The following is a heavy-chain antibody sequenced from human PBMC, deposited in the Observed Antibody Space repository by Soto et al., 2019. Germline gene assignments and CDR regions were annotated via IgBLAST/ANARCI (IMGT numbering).Heavy chain of an antibody. CDR2: MNPNSGNT. J-gene: IGHJ3*02. CDR1: GYTFTSYD. CDR3: ARRTGYCSGGSCHIAFDI. V-gene: IGHV1-8*01. D-gene: IGHD2-15*01. Sequence: ASVKVSCKASGYTFTSYDINWVRQATGQGLEWMGWMNPNSGNTGYAQKFQGRVTMTRNTSISTAYMELSSLRSEDTAVYYCARRTGYCSGGSCHIAFDIWGQGTMVTVSS.